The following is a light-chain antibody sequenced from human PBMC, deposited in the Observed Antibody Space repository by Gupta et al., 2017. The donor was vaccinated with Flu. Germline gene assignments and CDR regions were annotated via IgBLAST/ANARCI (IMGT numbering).Light chain of an antibody. Sequence: EIVLTQSPATPSLSPGERATLSCRASQSVSSYLAWYQQKPGQAPRLLIYDASNRATGIPARFSGSGSGTDFTLTISSLEPEDSAVYYCQQRSNWPEYSFGQGTKLEIK. CDR3: QQRSNWPEYS. CDR2: DAS. J-gene: IGKJ2*03. CDR1: QSVSSY. V-gene: IGKV3-11*01.